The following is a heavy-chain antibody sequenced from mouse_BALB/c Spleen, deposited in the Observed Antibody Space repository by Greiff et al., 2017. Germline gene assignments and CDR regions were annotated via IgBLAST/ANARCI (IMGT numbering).Heavy chain of an antibody. CDR2: ISNGGGST. V-gene: IGHV5-12-2*01. CDR1: GFTFSSYT. Sequence: EVQLVESGGGLVQPGGSLNLSCAASGFTFSSYTMSWVRQTPEKRLEWVAYISNGGGSTYYPDTLKGRFTITRDNAKNTLYMQMSSRKYEVTAMYTCARYYGNGCYAMDYWGQGTSVTVSA. D-gene: IGHD1-2*01. J-gene: IGHJ4*01. CDR3: ARYYGNGCYAMDY.